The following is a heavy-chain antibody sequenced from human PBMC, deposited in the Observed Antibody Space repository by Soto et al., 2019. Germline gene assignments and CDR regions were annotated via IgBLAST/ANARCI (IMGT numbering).Heavy chain of an antibody. CDR2: FTSSSGHI. CDR3: VRERGLSSFYGMDV. D-gene: IGHD3-10*01. CDR1: GFTLTTYT. V-gene: IGHV3-21*01. Sequence: PGGSLRLSCEDSGFTLTTYTMNWVRQASGKGLEWVSSFTSSSGHIYYADSVKGRFTISRDNARNSLYLQMNSLRAEDTAVYYCVRERGLSSFYGMDVWGQGTTVTVSS. J-gene: IGHJ6*02.